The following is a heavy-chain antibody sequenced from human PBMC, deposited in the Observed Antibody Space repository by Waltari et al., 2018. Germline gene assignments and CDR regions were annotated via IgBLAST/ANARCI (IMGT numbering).Heavy chain of an antibody. CDR2: IKPDGSET. D-gene: IGHD2-21*01. J-gene: IGHJ4*02. CDR1: GFTFSGSW. V-gene: IGHV3-7*03. Sequence: EVQLLESGGGLVQPGGSLRLACVTSGFTFSGSWMPWVRQAPGKGLEGLARIKPDGSETHIVESVKGRFTISRDHAKNSLYLQMSSLRTEDTAVYYCSDPPSDFWGQGTLVIVSS. CDR3: SDPPSDF.